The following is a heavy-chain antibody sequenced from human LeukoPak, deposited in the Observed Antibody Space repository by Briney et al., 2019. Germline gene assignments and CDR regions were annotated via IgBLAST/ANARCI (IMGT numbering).Heavy chain of an antibody. J-gene: IGHJ4*02. D-gene: IGHD3-22*01. Sequence: GGSLRLSCAASGFTFSSYWMHWVRQAPGKGLVWVSRINSDGSSTNYADSVKGRFTISRDNAKNTLYLQMNSLRAEDTAVYYCARVSGFYNQGFDYWGQGTLVTVSS. CDR3: ARVSGFYNQGFDY. CDR2: INSDGSST. V-gene: IGHV3-74*01. CDR1: GFTFSSYW.